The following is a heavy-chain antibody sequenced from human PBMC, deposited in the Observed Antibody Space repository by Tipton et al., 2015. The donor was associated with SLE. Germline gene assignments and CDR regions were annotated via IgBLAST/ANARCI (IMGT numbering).Heavy chain of an antibody. Sequence: LRLSCTVSGGSISSYYWSWVRQPAGKGMEWVGRIYTSGSTNYNPSLKSRVTMSVYTSKNQFSLKLSSVTAADTAVYYCAGSSIAARWSFDYWGQGTLVTVSS. CDR3: AGSSIAARWSFDY. D-gene: IGHD6-6*01. V-gene: IGHV4-4*07. CDR1: GGSISSYY. CDR2: IYTSGST. J-gene: IGHJ4*02.